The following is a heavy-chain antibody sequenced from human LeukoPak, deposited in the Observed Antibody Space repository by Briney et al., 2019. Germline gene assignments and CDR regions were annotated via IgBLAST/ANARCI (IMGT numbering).Heavy chain of an antibody. CDR2: ISGGGDNR. CDR3: AKGQITRSDRFDY. D-gene: IGHD3-16*01. J-gene: IGHJ4*02. Sequence: GGSLRLSCAASGFTFSTYSMTWVRQAPGKGLEWVSIISGGGDNRYYADSVKGRFAISRDNSKNTLYLQMNSLRAEDTAVYYCAKGQITRSDRFDYWGQGTLVTVSS. V-gene: IGHV3-23*01. CDR1: GFTFSTYS.